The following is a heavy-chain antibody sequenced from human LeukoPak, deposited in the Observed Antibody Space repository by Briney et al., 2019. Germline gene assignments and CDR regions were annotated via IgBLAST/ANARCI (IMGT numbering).Heavy chain of an antibody. D-gene: IGHD5-18*01. V-gene: IGHV4-61*05. J-gene: IGHJ5*02. Sequence: SETLSLTCTVSGGSISSSSYYWGWIRQPPGKGLEWIGYIYYSGSTNYNPSLKSRVTISVDTSKNQFSLKLSSVTAADTAVYYCARRGYSYGYRGYWFDPWGQGTLVTVSS. CDR1: GGSISSSSYY. CDR3: ARRGYSYGYRGYWFDP. CDR2: IYYSGST.